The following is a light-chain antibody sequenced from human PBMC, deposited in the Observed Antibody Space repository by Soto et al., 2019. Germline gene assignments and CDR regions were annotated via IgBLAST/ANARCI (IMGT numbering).Light chain of an antibody. CDR2: EAS. J-gene: IGKJ1*01. CDR3: QQYNSDSGT. CDR1: QSISSR. V-gene: IGKV1-5*03. Sequence: EIQMTQSPSTLSASVGDRVTITCRASQSISSRLAWYQQKPGKAPKLLIYEASSIASGVPSRFSGCGSGTEYTLTNSRLLPDYCASFFCQQYNSDSGTFGQGTQVEIQ.